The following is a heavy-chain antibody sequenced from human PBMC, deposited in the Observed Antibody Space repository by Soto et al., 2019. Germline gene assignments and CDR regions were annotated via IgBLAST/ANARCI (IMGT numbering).Heavy chain of an antibody. Sequence: HPGGSLRLSCAASGFTVSSNHMSWVRQAPGKGLEWVSLIYSGGSTYYADSVKGRFTISRDNSKNTLHLQMNSLRAEDTAVYYCAIRRGYSGYDSAFDIWGQGTMVTVSS. CDR1: GFTVSSNH. D-gene: IGHD5-12*01. V-gene: IGHV3-53*01. CDR2: IYSGGST. J-gene: IGHJ3*02. CDR3: AIRRGYSGYDSAFDI.